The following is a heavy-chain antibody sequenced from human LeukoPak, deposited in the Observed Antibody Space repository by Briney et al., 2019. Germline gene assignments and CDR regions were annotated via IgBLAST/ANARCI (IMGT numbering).Heavy chain of an antibody. V-gene: IGHV3-30*04. CDR1: GFTFSNYA. Sequence: GGSLRLSCAASGFTFSNYAMHWVRPAPGKGLEWVAVISYDGSNKYYADSVKGRFTISRDNSKNTLYLQMNSLRAEDTAVYYCARVGLYDFWSGYLYWGQGTLVTVSS. D-gene: IGHD3-3*01. CDR3: ARVGLYDFWSGYLY. J-gene: IGHJ4*02. CDR2: ISYDGSNK.